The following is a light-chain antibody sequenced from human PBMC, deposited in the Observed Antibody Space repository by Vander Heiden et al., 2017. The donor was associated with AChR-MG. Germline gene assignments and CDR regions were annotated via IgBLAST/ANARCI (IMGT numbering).Light chain of an antibody. CDR3: RQHNTHPNT. V-gene: IGKV1-17*01. J-gene: IGKJ2*01. CDR1: QGIRSA. CDR2: DAS. Sequence: DTQMTQSPSSLSASVGDRVTITCRASQGIRSALGWYQQKPGQAPKRLIYDASNLQSGVPSRFSGSGFGTEFTLTISSLQPEDFATYSCRQHNTHPNTFGQGTKLGIK.